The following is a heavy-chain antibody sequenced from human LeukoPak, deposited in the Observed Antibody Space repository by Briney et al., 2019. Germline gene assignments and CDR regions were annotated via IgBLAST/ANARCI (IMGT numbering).Heavy chain of an antibody. J-gene: IGHJ4*02. CDR1: GGSTSSYY. V-gene: IGHV4-59*01. Sequence: SETLSLTCTVSGGSTSSYYWSWIRQPPGKGLEWIGYIYYSGSTNYNPSLKSRVTISVDTSKNQFSLKLSSVTAADTAVYYCAREYGDDSSGYSHFDYWGQGTLVTVSS. CDR3: AREYGDDSSGYSHFDY. CDR2: IYYSGST. D-gene: IGHD3-22*01.